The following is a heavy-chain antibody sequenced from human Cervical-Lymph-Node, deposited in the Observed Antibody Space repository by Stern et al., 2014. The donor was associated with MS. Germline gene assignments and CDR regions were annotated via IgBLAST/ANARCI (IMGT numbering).Heavy chain of an antibody. J-gene: IGHJ6*02. Sequence: QVQLVQSGAEVKKPGSSVKVSCKASGGTFSSYAISWVRQAPGQGLEWMGGIIPIFGTANYAQKFQGRVTITADESTSTAYMELSSLRSEDTAVYYCARGNIVVVTVEETYYYGMDVWGQGTTVTVSS. CDR2: IIPIFGTA. D-gene: IGHD2-21*02. CDR3: ARGNIVVVTVEETYYYGMDV. CDR1: GGTFSSYA. V-gene: IGHV1-69*01.